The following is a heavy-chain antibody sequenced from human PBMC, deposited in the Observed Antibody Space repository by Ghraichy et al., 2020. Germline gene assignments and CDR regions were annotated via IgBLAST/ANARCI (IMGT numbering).Heavy chain of an antibody. CDR2: ISGSGGST. Sequence: GGSLRLSCAASGFTFSSYAMSWVRQAPGKGLEWVSAISGSGGSTYYADSVKGRFTISRDNSKNTLYLQMNSLRAEDTAVYYCAKDVFRAVAGNERIGMISRGIAGDYWGQGTLVTVSS. CDR3: AKDVFRAVAGNERIGMISRGIAGDY. V-gene: IGHV3-23*01. D-gene: IGHD6-19*01. J-gene: IGHJ4*02. CDR1: GFTFSSYA.